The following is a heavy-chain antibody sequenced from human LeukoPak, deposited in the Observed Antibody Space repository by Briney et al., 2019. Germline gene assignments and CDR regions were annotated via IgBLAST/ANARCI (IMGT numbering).Heavy chain of an antibody. V-gene: IGHV3-23*01. D-gene: IGHD6-6*01. CDR3: AKALPSNSAGDY. CDR1: GFTFSSYA. J-gene: IGHJ4*02. Sequence: GGSLRLSCAASGFTFSSYAMTWVRQAPGKGLEWVSAISGSGGSTYYTDSVKGRFTISRDNSKNTLYLQVNSLRAEDTAVYYCAKALPSNSAGDYWGQGTLVPVSS. CDR2: ISGSGGST.